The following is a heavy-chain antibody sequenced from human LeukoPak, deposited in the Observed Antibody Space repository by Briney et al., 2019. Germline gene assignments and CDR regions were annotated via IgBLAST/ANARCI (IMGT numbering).Heavy chain of an antibody. V-gene: IGHV4-30-2*01. CDR2: IYHSGST. CDR3: ARAYDFHVDY. J-gene: IGHJ4*02. Sequence: PSQTLSLTCAVSGGSISSGGYSWSWIRQPPGKGLEWIGYIYHSGSTYYNPSLKSRVTISVDRSKDQFSLKLSPVTAADTAVYYCARAYDFHVDYWGQGTLVTVSS. D-gene: IGHD3-3*01. CDR1: GGSISSGGYS.